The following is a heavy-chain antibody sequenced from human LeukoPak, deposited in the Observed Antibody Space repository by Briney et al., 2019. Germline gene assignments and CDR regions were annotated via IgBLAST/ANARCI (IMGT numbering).Heavy chain of an antibody. CDR1: GFTFSSYA. D-gene: IGHD6-13*01. CDR2: ISSGGSTI. J-gene: IGHJ4*02. CDR3: ASDSSSWYYFDY. Sequence: PGGSLRLSCAASGFTFSSYAMSWVRQAPGKGLEWVSYISSGGSTIYYADSVKGRFTISRDNAKNSLYLQMNSLRAEDTAVYYCASDSSSWYYFDYWGQGTLVTVSS. V-gene: IGHV3-48*04.